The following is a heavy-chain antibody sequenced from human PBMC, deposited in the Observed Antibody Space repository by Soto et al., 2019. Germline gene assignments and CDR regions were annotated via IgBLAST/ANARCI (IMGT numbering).Heavy chain of an antibody. CDR1: GGSINSGGYY. CDR2: ISYSGSA. V-gene: IGHV4-31*03. CDR3: ARGFHWGQDIYYFAY. Sequence: SETLSLTCSVSGGSINSGGYYWSWLRQHPGKGLEWIGYISYSGSAYYNPSLKSRVTISVDTSKNQFSLKLSSVTAADTAVYYCARGFHWGQDIYYFAYWGQGTLVTGSA. J-gene: IGHJ4*02. D-gene: IGHD7-27*01.